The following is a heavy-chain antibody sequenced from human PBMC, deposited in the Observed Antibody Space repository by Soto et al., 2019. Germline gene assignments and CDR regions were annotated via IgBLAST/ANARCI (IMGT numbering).Heavy chain of an antibody. V-gene: IGHV1-18*01. J-gene: IGHJ4*02. CDR1: GYTSINYG. CDR3: AIDGHQWDQRYCDN. D-gene: IGHD1-26*01. Sequence: QVQLVQSGAEVTKPGASVKVSCKASGYTSINYGISWVRQAPGQGLEWMGWISAYRGNTNYAQKFRGRITMTTDTSTSTVYMELRNLRSDDTAVYYCAIDGHQWDQRYCDNCGQGTLVTVSS. CDR2: ISAYRGNT.